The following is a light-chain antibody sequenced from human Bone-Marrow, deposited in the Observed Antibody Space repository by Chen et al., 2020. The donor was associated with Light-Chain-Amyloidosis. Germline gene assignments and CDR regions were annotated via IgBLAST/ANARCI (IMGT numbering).Light chain of an antibody. CDR2: GNT. J-gene: IGLJ1*01. CDR3: QSYDSSLSASYV. CDR1: RSNIGAGYD. V-gene: IGLV1-40*01. Sequence: QSALTQPPSVSGAPGQRVTISCTGSRSNIGAGYDAHWYQQLPGTAPKLLIFGNTNRPSGVPDRFSGSKAGTSASLAITGLRTEDEADYYGQSYDSSLSASYVFGTGTKVTIL.